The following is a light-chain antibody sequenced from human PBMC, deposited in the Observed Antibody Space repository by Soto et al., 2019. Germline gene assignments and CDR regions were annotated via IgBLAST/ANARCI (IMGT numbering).Light chain of an antibody. Sequence: DIVMTQSPDSLDVSLGERATINCKSSQSVLYSSNNKNYLAWYQQRPGQPPNLLIYWASTRESGVPDRFSGSGSGTDFTLTIRSLQAEDVAIYYCQQYFSFPWTFGQGTKVEIK. CDR2: WAS. CDR3: QQYFSFPWT. CDR1: QSVLYSSNNKNY. J-gene: IGKJ1*01. V-gene: IGKV4-1*01.